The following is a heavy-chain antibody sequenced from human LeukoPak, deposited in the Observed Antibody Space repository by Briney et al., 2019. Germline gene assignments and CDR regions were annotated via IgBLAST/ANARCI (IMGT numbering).Heavy chain of an antibody. Sequence: SETLSLTCTVSGGSINSNSFYWGWARQPPGKGLEWIGIGSLSYRGSTYYSPSLKSRITISVDMAKSQSSLRLSSVTAADTAVYYCASNLRFLEWLPDSWGQGTLVTVSS. CDR2: LSYRGST. D-gene: IGHD3-3*01. CDR3: ASNLRFLEWLPDS. CDR1: GGSINSNSFY. J-gene: IGHJ4*02. V-gene: IGHV4-39*01.